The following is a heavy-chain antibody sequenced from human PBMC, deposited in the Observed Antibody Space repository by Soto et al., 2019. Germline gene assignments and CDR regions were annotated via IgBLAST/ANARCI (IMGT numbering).Heavy chain of an antibody. CDR3: AGGLGPGLTAYFDY. CDR2: IYYTGSA. CDR1: GGSVNSDIYY. V-gene: IGHV4-61*01. Sequence: TLSLTCTVSGGSVNSDIYYWSWIRQPPGKGLEWIGFIYYTGSANYKPSLKSQVTISIDTSKNQFSLKLFSVTAADTAVYYCAGGLGPGLTAYFDYGGQGTLVNVSS. D-gene: IGHD2-21*02. J-gene: IGHJ4*02.